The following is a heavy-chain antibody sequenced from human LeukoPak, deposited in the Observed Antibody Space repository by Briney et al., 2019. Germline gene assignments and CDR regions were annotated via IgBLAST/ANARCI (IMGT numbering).Heavy chain of an antibody. J-gene: IGHJ4*02. CDR1: GYSISSGYY. CDR2: IFHSGTT. V-gene: IGHV4-38-2*02. CDR3: ARDRVDGGKEGFDY. D-gene: IGHD4-23*01. Sequence: SETLSLTCTVSGYSISSGYYWGWIRQPPGKGLEWIGSIFHSGTTYYNPSLKSRVTISVDTSKNQFSLRLSSVTAADTAVYYCARDRVDGGKEGFDYWGQGTLVTVSS.